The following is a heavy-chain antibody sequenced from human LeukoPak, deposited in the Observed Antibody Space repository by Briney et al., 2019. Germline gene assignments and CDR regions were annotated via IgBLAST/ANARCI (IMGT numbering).Heavy chain of an antibody. V-gene: IGHV1-46*01. J-gene: IGHJ4*02. D-gene: IGHD3-22*01. CDR2: INPSGGST. CDR1: GYTFTSYY. Sequence: ASVKVSCKASGYTFTSYYMHWVRQAPGQGREWMGIINPSGGSTSYAQKFQGRVTMTRDTSTSTVYMELRSLRSDDTAVYYCARDYGYDSSGYYYSHWGQGTLVTVSS. CDR3: ARDYGYDSSGYYYSH.